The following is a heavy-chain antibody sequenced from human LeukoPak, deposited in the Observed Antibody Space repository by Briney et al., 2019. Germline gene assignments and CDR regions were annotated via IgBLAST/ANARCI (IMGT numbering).Heavy chain of an antibody. CDR1: GGSFSGYS. D-gene: IGHD4-11*01. J-gene: IGHJ5*02. V-gene: IGHV4-34*01. CDR3: ARLARWIYSNYGVWFDP. CDR2: INHSVST. Sequence: SSETLSLTCAVYGGSFSGYSWSWIRQPPGKGLEWIGEINHSVSTNYNPSLKSRVTISVDTSKNQFSLKLTSVTAADTAVYYCARLARWIYSNYGVWFDPWGQGTLVTVSS.